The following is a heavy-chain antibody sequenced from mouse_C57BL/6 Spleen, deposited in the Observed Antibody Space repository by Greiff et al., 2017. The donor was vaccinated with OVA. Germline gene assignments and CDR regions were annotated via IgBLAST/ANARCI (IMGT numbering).Heavy chain of an antibody. CDR1: GYTFTSYW. V-gene: IGHV1-50*01. CDR2: IDPSDSYT. Sequence: QVQLQQPGAELVKPGASVKLSCKASGYTFTSYWMQWVKQRPGQGLEWIGEIDPSDSYTNYNQKFKGKATLTVDTSSSTAYMQLSSLTSEDSAVYYCARKGHYYGSSSSLYAMDYWGQGTSVTVSS. CDR3: ARKGHYYGSSSSLYAMDY. D-gene: IGHD1-1*01. J-gene: IGHJ4*01.